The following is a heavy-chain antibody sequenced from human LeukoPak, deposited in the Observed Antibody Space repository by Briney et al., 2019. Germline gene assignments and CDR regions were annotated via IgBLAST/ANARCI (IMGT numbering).Heavy chain of an antibody. Sequence: GRSLRLSCGACGFSFSLYGMHWVRQAPGRGVEWVAFIWAAGNDDFYAHSVKDRFTISRDNSKNTLYLEMNSLRAEDTAVYYCARGRATVTTFYYWGQGALVTVSS. CDR1: GFSFSLYG. D-gene: IGHD4-11*01. V-gene: IGHV3-33*01. CDR2: IWAAGNDD. J-gene: IGHJ4*02. CDR3: ARGRATVTTFYY.